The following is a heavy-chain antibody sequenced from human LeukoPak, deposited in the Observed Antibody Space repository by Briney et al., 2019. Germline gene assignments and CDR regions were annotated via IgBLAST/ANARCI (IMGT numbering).Heavy chain of an antibody. CDR3: ARDRPGVSFGDY. J-gene: IGHJ4*02. Sequence: XAGXXLEWIGRIYTDGSTNYNPSLKSRVTMSVDTSKNQFSLKLSSVTAADTAVYYCARDRPGVSFGDYWGQGTLVTVSS. V-gene: IGHV4-4*07. CDR2: IYTDGST. D-gene: IGHD3-10*01.